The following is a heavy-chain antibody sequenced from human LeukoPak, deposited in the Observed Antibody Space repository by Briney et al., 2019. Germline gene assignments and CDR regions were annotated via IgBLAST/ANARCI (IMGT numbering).Heavy chain of an antibody. CDR3: AATYGSGSYDYFDY. D-gene: IGHD3-10*01. CDR1: GFTFSNYA. V-gene: IGHV4-39*01. J-gene: IGHJ4*02. CDR2: IYYSGST. Sequence: GSLRLSCAASGFTFSNYAMSWVRQPPGKGLEWIGSIYYSGSTYYNPSLKSRVTISVDTSKNQFSLKLSSVTAADTAVYYCAATYGSGSYDYFDYWGQGTLVTVSS.